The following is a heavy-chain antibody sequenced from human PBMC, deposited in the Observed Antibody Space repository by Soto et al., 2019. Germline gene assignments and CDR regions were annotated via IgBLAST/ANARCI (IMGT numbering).Heavy chain of an antibody. Sequence: ASVKVSCKASGYTFTNYGISWVRQAPGQGLEWMGWINTYNGNTNHAQKFQGRVTMTEDTSTDTAYMELSSLRSEDTAVYYCATGSYNWNDGGFDYWGQGTLVTVSS. CDR1: GYTFTNYG. D-gene: IGHD1-1*01. J-gene: IGHJ4*02. CDR3: ATGSYNWNDGGFDY. V-gene: IGHV1-18*01. CDR2: INTYNGNT.